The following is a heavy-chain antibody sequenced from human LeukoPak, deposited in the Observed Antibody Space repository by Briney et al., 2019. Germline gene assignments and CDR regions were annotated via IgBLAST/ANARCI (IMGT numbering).Heavy chain of an antibody. D-gene: IGHD3-22*01. Sequence: GWALRLYCAASGFTFSRYYMHWVRQAPGQGLVWVSRIKSDGSTTNYADSVKGRFTISRDNAKNTLYLQMNSLRAEDTAVYYCVRVAPLDNSGPTWGQGTLVTVSS. J-gene: IGHJ5*02. CDR1: GFTFSRYY. CDR3: VRVAPLDNSGPT. CDR2: IKSDGSTT. V-gene: IGHV3-74*01.